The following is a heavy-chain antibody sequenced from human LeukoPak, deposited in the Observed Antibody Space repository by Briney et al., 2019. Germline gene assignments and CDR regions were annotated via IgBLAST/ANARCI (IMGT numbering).Heavy chain of an antibody. D-gene: IGHD5-18*01. V-gene: IGHV3-11*01. Sequence: GGPLRLSCAASGFTFSDYYMSWIRQAPGKGLEWVSYISSSGSTIYYADSVKGRFTISRDNAKNSLYMQMNSLRAEDTAVYYCASQFYSYGSRNLGHWGQGTLVTVSS. CDR1: GFTFSDYY. CDR3: ASQFYSYGSRNLGH. J-gene: IGHJ4*02. CDR2: ISSSGSTI.